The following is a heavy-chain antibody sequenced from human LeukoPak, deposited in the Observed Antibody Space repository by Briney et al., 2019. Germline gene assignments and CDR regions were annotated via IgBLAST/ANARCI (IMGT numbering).Heavy chain of an antibody. CDR2: IKQDGSDR. V-gene: IGHV3-7*03. J-gene: IGHJ4*02. CDR3: VRNLAVAGTCFDS. CDR1: GFTFSSYA. Sequence: GGSLRLSYAASGFTFSSYAMSWVRQVPGTGLEWVANIKQDGSDRNYVTSVRGRFTISRDNAESSLYLQMNSLRAEDTAVYYCVRNLAVAGTCFDSWGQGTLVTVSS. D-gene: IGHD6-19*01.